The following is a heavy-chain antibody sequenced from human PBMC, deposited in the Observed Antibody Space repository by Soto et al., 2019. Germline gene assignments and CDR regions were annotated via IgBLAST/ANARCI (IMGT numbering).Heavy chain of an antibody. D-gene: IGHD2-15*01. CDR2: IQSGGST. Sequence: EVQLVESGGDLVQPGGSLRLSCAASGFSVNSKYMSWVRQAPGKGLEWVSLIQSGGSTYYAGSVKGRFTISRDFSENTLFLQTNSMRVEDTAVYYCTRHDVHCNGVRCYGVHIDVWGTGTTVTVS. CDR1: GFSVNSKY. CDR3: TRHDVHCNGVRCYGVHIDV. V-gene: IGHV3-66*04. J-gene: IGHJ6*03.